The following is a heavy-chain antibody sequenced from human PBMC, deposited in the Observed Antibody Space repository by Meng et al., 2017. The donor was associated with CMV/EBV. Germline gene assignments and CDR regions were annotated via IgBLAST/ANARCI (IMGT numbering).Heavy chain of an antibody. Sequence: GESLKISCAASGFTFDDYAMHWVRQGPGKGLEWVSSISSSSSYIYYADSVKGRFTISRDNAKNSLYLQMNSLRAEDTAVYYCARDLQWDSPGYGMDVWGQGTTVTVSS. CDR3: ARDLQWDSPGYGMDV. CDR1: GFTFDDYA. CDR2: ISSSSSYI. J-gene: IGHJ6*02. D-gene: IGHD3-3*01. V-gene: IGHV3-21*01.